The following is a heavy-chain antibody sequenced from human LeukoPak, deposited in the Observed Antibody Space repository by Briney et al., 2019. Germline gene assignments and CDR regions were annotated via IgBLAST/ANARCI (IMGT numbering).Heavy chain of an antibody. CDR2: INHNGNVN. CDR3: ARGGGLDV. Sequence: PGVSLRLSCAASGFTFRSYWMNWARQAPGKGLEWVASINHNGNVNYYVDSVKGRFTISRDNAKNSLYLQMSNLRAEDTAVYFCARGGGLDVWGQGATVTVSS. CDR1: GFTFRSYW. D-gene: IGHD3-16*01. J-gene: IGHJ6*02. V-gene: IGHV3-7*03.